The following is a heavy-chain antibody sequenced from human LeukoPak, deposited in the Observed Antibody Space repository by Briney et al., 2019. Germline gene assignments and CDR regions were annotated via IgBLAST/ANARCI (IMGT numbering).Heavy chain of an antibody. CDR3: AKEDGDGYNYGRFFDY. CDR2: ISWNSGSI. CDR1: GFTFDDYA. V-gene: IGHV3-9*01. J-gene: IGHJ4*02. D-gene: IGHD5-24*01. Sequence: GGSLRLSCAVSGFTFDDYAMHWVRQAPGKGLEWVSGISWNSGSIGYADSVKGRFTISRDNAKNSLYLQMNSLRAEDTALYYCAKEDGDGYNYGRFFDYWGQGTLVTVSS.